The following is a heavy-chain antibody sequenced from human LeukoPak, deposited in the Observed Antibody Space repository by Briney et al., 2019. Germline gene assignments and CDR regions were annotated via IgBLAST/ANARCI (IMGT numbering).Heavy chain of an antibody. Sequence: PRGPLRLSCAAPGFTFRSYRMHWVRQAPGKGLGWVTFIRYDGSNQYYTDSVKGRFTISRDNSKNTLYLQINSLRTEDTAVYYCAKDSQYYYIDVWGKGTTVTVSS. J-gene: IGHJ6*03. CDR3: AKDSQYYYIDV. V-gene: IGHV3-30*02. CDR2: IRYDGSNQ. CDR1: GFTFRSYR.